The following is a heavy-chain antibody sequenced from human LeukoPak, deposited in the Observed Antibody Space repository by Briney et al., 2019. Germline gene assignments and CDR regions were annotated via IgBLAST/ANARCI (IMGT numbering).Heavy chain of an antibody. CDR1: GYTFTSYG. V-gene: IGHV1-18*01. CDR3: ARTAPGTSLGGYYYYMDV. Sequence: ASVKVSCKAYGYTFTSYGINWVRQAPGQGLEWMGWISGSNGNTNYAQQLQARVTLTTDTSTATAHMELWSLRPDDTAVYYCARTAPGTSLGGYYYYMDVWGRGTTVTVSS. J-gene: IGHJ6*03. D-gene: IGHD1/OR15-1a*01. CDR2: ISGSNGNT.